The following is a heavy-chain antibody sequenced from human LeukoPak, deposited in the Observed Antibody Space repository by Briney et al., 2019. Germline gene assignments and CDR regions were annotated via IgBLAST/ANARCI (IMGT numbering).Heavy chain of an antibody. CDR3: ARLTRFSSSWYPFPLDY. D-gene: IGHD6-13*01. CDR1: GGPISSYY. Sequence: PSETLSLTCTVSGGPISSYYWSWIRQPPGKGLEWIGYIYYSGSTNYNPSLKSRVTISVKTSKNQFSLKLRSVTAADTAVYYCARLTRFSSSWYPFPLDYWGQGTLVTVSS. CDR2: IYYSGST. J-gene: IGHJ4*02. V-gene: IGHV4-59*01.